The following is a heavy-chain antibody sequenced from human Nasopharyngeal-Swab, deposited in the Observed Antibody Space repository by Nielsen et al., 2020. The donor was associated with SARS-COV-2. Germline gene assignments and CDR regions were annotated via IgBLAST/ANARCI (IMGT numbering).Heavy chain of an antibody. CDR2: INPSGGST. J-gene: IGHJ3*02. Sequence: WVRQAPGQGLEWMGIINPSGGSTSYAQKFQGRVTMTRDTSTSTVYMELSSLRSEDTAVYYCARSDLVTVIFVGIRNAFDIWGQGTMVTVSS. D-gene: IGHD2-21*02. V-gene: IGHV1-46*01. CDR3: ARSDLVTVIFVGIRNAFDI.